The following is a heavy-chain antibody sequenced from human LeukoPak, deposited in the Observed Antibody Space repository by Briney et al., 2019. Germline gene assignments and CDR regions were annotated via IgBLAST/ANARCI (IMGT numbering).Heavy chain of an antibody. CDR3: ARDRGRGFDL. CDR1: GFTFDDYA. CDR2: ISWNSGSI. Sequence: PGGSLRLSCAASGFTFDDYAMHWVRQAPGKGLEWVSGISWNSGSIGYADSVKGRFTISKDNAKNSLSLQMNSLRADDTAVYYCARDRGRGFDLWGQGTLVTVSS. J-gene: IGHJ5*02. V-gene: IGHV3-9*01.